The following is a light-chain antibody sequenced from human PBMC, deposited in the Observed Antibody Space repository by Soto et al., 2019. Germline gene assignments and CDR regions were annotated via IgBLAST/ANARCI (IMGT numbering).Light chain of an antibody. V-gene: IGKV1-5*01. J-gene: IGKJ1*01. Sequence: DIPMTESPSTLSASVGARVTITCRASQSISSWLAWYQQKPGKAPQLLIYEASSLESWVPSRFSGSGSGTDFTVTISSLQTDDFATYDGQQYKSYPWTFGQGAKVVIK. CDR2: EAS. CDR1: QSISSW. CDR3: QQYKSYPWT.